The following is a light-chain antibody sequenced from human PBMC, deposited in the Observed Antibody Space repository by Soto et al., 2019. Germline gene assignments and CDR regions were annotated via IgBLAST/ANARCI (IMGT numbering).Light chain of an antibody. J-gene: IGKJ1*01. V-gene: IGKV1-5*01. CDR2: DAS. CDR1: QRISYW. Sequence: DIELTQSPSTLSASLGDRVTITCRASQRISYWLAWYQQRPGKVPELLIYDASTLESGVPSRFSGRGSGTEFTLTISGLQPEDFATYYCQSGTFGQGTKVEMK. CDR3: QSGT.